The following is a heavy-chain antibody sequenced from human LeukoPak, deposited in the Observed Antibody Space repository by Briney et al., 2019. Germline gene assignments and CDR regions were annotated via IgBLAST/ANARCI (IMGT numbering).Heavy chain of an antibody. J-gene: IGHJ6*02. CDR2: IKQDGSEK. CDR1: GFTFSSYR. Sequence: GGSLRLSCAASGFTFSSYRMSWVRQAPGKGLEWVANIKQDGSEKYYVDSVKGRFTISRDNAKNSLYLQMNSLRAEDTAVYYCAKCIAAAGNRLSGYYYYGMDVWGQGTTVTVSS. CDR3: AKCIAAAGNRLSGYYYYGMDV. D-gene: IGHD6-13*01. V-gene: IGHV3-7*01.